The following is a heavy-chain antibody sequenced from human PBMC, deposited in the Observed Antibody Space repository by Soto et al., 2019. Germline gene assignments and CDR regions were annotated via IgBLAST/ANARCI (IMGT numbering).Heavy chain of an antibody. CDR1: GFSFRGDA. D-gene: IGHD3-10*01. J-gene: IGHJ3*02. CDR2: ISSNGGTT. V-gene: IGHV3-64D*08. CDR3: VVRGSAFDI. Sequence: GGSLRLSCSGSGFSFRGDAVHWVRQPPGKGLEDVSVISSNGGTTDYADSVKGRFTISRDNFKNTLYLQMSSLRVGDTAVYYCVVRGSAFDIWGQGTVVTVSS.